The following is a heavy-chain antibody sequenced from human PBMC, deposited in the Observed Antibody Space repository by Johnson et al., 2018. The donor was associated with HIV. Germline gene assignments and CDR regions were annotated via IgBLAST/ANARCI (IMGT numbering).Heavy chain of an antibody. D-gene: IGHD2-15*01. V-gene: IGHV3-66*01. J-gene: IGHJ3*02. Sequence: QLVESGGGLVQPGGSLRLSCAASGFTVSSNYMSWVRQAPGKGLEWVSVIYSGGSTYYADSVKGRFTISRDNSKNTLYLQMNSLRAEDTAVYYCAREAYCSGGSCYDAFDIWGQGTMVTVSS. CDR2: IYSGGST. CDR1: GFTVSSNY. CDR3: AREAYCSGGSCYDAFDI.